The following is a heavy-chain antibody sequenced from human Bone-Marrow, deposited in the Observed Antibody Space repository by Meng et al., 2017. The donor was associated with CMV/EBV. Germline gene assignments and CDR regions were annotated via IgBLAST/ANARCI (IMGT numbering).Heavy chain of an antibody. Sequence: SETLSLTCTVSGGSISSGGYYWSWIRQPPGKGLEWIGSINYSGSTYYNSSLKSRVTISVDTSKNQFSLKLTSVTAADTAVYYCARDPIDVPGLYFDSWGQGTLVTVSS. CDR3: ARDPIDVPGLYFDS. CDR1: GGSISSGGYY. CDR2: INYSGST. J-gene: IGHJ4*02. V-gene: IGHV4-39*07. D-gene: IGHD2-21*01.